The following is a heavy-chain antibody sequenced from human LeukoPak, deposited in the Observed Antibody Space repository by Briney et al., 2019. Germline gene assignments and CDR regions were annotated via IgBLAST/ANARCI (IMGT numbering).Heavy chain of an antibody. Sequence: AGGSLRLSCAASGFTFSSYDIHWVRQAPGKGLEWVAVISYDGSNNYYADSVKGRFTISRDNSKNTLYLQMNSLRAEDTAVYYCAIGPGGLFGYWGQGTLVTVSS. D-gene: IGHD4-23*01. J-gene: IGHJ4*02. CDR2: ISYDGSNN. CDR3: AIGPGGLFGY. CDR1: GFTFSSYD. V-gene: IGHV3-30*03.